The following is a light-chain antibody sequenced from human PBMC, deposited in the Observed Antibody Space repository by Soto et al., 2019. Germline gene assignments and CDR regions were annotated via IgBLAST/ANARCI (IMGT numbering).Light chain of an antibody. CDR3: QQEYTLPGT. V-gene: IGKV3D-7*01. J-gene: IGKJ1*01. CDR1: QSVSSSY. CDR2: GAS. Sequence: EIVMTQSPATLSLSPGERATLSCRASQSVSSSYLSWYQQKPGQAPRLLIYGASTRATGIPARFSGSGSGTDFTLTISSLQPEDFAVYYCQQEYTLPGTFGQGTKVEIK.